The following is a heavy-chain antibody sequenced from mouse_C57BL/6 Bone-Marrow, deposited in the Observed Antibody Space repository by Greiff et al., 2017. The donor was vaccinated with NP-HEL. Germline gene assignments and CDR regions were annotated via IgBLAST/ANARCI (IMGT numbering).Heavy chain of an antibody. Sequence: EVKLVESGGGLVKPGGSLKLSCAASGFTFSSYAMSWVRQTPEKRLEWVATISDGGSYTYYPDNVKGRFTISRDNAKNNLYLQMSHLKSEDTAMYYCARDYYGLRAWFAYWGQGTLVTVSA. CDR2: ISDGGSYT. CDR1: GFTFSSYA. V-gene: IGHV5-4*01. CDR3: ARDYYGLRAWFAY. D-gene: IGHD1-2*01. J-gene: IGHJ3*01.